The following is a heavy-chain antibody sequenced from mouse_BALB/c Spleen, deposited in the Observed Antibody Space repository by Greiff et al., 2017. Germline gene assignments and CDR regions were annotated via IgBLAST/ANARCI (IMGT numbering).Heavy chain of an antibody. CDR1: GFSLTGYG. CDR2: IWGDGST. D-gene: IGHD1-1*01. CDR3: AREGDYYGSSPWFAY. V-gene: IGHV2-6-7*01. J-gene: IGHJ3*01. Sequence: VQRVESGPGLVAPSQSLSITCTVSGFSLTGYGVNWVRQPPGKGLEWLGMIWGDGSTDYNSALKSRLSISKDNSKSQVFLKMNSLQTDDTARYYCAREGDYYGSSPWFAYWGQGTLVTVSA.